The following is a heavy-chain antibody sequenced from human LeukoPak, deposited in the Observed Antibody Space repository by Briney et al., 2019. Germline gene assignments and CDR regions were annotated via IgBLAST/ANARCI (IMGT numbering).Heavy chain of an antibody. Sequence: ASVKVSCKASGYTFTGYYMHWVRQAPGQGLEWMGQINPNSGGTNYAQKFQGRVTMTRDTSISTAYMELSRLRSDDTAVYYCARDQWGFHYYDSSGYLVWGQGTPVTVSS. CDR2: INPNSGGT. CDR3: ARDQWGFHYYDSSGYLV. V-gene: IGHV1-2*06. J-gene: IGHJ4*02. CDR1: GYTFTGYY. D-gene: IGHD3-22*01.